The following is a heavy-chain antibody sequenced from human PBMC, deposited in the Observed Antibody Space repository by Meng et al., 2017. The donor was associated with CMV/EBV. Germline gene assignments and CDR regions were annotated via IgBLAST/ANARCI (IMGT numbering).Heavy chain of an antibody. V-gene: IGHV3-7*01. Sequence: GESLKISCAASGFTFSSYWMSWVRQAPGKGLEWVANIKQDGSEKYYVDSVKGRFTISRDNAKNSLYLQMNSLRAEDTAVYYCARDLAVAGSYYYYGMDVWGQGTTVTVSS. CDR3: ARDLAVAGSYYYYGMDV. J-gene: IGHJ6*02. CDR1: GFTFSSYW. D-gene: IGHD6-19*01. CDR2: IKQDGSEK.